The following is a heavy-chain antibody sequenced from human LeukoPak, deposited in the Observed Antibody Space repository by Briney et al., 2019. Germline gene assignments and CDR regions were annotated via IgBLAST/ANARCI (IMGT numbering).Heavy chain of an antibody. V-gene: IGHV4-59*01. CDR1: GGSISNYS. CDR3: ARVRDTAMIRIDY. J-gene: IGHJ4*02. D-gene: IGHD5-18*01. CDR2: IYYSGST. Sequence: SEALSLTCTVSGGSISNYSWSWIRQPPGKGLEWIGYIYYSGSTNYNPSLKSRVTISVDMSKNQFSLKLSSVTAADTAVYYCARVRDTAMIRIDYWGQGTLVTVSS.